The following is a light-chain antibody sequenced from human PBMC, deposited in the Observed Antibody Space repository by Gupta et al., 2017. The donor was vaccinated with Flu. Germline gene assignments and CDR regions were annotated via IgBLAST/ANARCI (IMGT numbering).Light chain of an antibody. CDR3: RQCDNSPLLA. CDR1: QSISTY. Sequence: SSLSASVGDTVTITCRASQSISTYLNWYQRRPGKAPKLLIYAASSWQRGVPSRFSGSGSGTDFTLTINSLQPEDMAAYYCRQCDNSPLLAFGHGTKVDI. CDR2: AAS. V-gene: IGKV1-39*01. J-gene: IGKJ3*01.